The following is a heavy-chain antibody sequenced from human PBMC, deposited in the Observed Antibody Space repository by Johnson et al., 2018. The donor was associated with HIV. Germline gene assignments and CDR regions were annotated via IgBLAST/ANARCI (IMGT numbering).Heavy chain of an antibody. J-gene: IGHJ3*02. CDR2: ISGGEDDT. CDR1: GFSFIDYA. CDR3: ARGSRYTYDNDDAYLLHAFDI. D-gene: IGHD3-22*01. Sequence: VQLVESGGGVVQPGRSLRLSCVASGFSFIDYAMIWVRQAPGKGLEWVSFISGGEDDTYYADSVKGRFTISRDNSKNTLYLQMNSLRAEDTAVYYCARGSRYTYDNDDAYLLHAFDIWGQGTTVTVSS. V-gene: IGHV3-23*04.